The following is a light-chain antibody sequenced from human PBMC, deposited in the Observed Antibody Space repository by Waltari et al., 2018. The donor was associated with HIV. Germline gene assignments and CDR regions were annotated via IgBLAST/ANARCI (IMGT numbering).Light chain of an antibody. CDR3: AAWDDSLNGQVV. CDR2: NNN. CDR1: SSNRGTNT. Sequence: QSVLTQPHSASATPGQRVTIPCSGSSSNRGTNTFSWYQQVPGTSPKRLIYNNNQRPAGVPDRFSGSKSGTSASLAITGLQSEDEADYHCAAWDDSLNGQVVFGGGTKLTVL. V-gene: IGLV1-44*01. J-gene: IGLJ3*02.